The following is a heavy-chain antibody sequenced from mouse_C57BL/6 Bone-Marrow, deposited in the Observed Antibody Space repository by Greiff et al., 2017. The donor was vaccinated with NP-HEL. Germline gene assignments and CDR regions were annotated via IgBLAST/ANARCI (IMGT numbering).Heavy chain of an antibody. CDR3: ARDGSYGFAY. V-gene: IGHV2-9-1*01. CDR1: GFSLTSYA. Sequence: QVQLQQSGPGLVAPSQSLSITCTVSGFSLTSYAISWVRQPPGKGLVLLGVIWPGGGTNYYFALKSSLSIRNDNSKRQVFFKMNSLQSDDSARYYCARDGSYGFAYWCQGTLVTVSA. CDR2: IWPGGGT. D-gene: IGHD2-3*01. J-gene: IGHJ3*01.